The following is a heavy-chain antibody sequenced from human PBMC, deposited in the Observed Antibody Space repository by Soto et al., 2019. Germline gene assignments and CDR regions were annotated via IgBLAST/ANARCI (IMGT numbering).Heavy chain of an antibody. J-gene: IGHJ4*02. CDR1: GGTINSGDYF. V-gene: IGHV4-30-4*01. Sequence: SETLSLTCSVSGGTINSGDYFWSWIRQPPGKGLEWIGSIFYTGSTYYSPSLKSRASMSMDTSKNLFSPRLRSLTAADTAVYFCARVKATLYRHYYFDYWGQGAPVTVSS. CDR2: IFYTGST. D-gene: IGHD5-12*01. CDR3: ARVKATLYRHYYFDY.